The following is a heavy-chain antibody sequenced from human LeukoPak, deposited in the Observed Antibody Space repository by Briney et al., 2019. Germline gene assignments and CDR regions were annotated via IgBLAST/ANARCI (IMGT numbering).Heavy chain of an antibody. V-gene: IGHV4-59*01. CDR2: IYYSGST. J-gene: IGHJ6*02. CDR1: GGSISSYY. Sequence: SETLSLTCTVSGGSISSYYWSWIRQPPGKGLEWIGYIYYSGSTNYNPSLKSRVTISVDTSKNQFPLKLSSVTAADPAVYYCARVTRNSGYGYYYYGMDVWGQGTTVTVSS. D-gene: IGHD5-12*01. CDR3: ARVTRNSGYGYYYYGMDV.